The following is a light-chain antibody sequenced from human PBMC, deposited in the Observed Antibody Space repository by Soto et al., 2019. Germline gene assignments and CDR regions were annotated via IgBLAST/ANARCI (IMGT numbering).Light chain of an antibody. CDR2: GTS. J-gene: IGKJ1*01. V-gene: IGKV3-20*01. Sequence: EIVLTQSPGTLSLSPGERASLSCRASQSMSTSFIAWYQQKPGQSPRVLVYGTSRRATGIPERFSGTGSGTDFPLTISSLEPEDFAVYYCQQYGDSPRTFGQGTKVDI. CDR3: QQYGDSPRT. CDR1: QSMSTSF.